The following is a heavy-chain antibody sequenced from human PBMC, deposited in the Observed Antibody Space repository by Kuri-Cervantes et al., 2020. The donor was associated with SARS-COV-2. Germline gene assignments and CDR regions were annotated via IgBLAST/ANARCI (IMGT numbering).Heavy chain of an antibody. CDR2: TNSDGIST. CDR1: GFPFRSYW. CDR3: ARDGPDNTNPDY. V-gene: IGHV3-74*01. D-gene: IGHD1-1*01. Sequence: GGSLRLSCAASGFPFRSYWMHWVRQAPGKGLVWVSRTNSDGISTSYADSVKGRFTISRDNTKNSLYLQMNSLRAEDTAIYYCARDGPDNTNPDYWGQGTLVTVSS. J-gene: IGHJ4*02.